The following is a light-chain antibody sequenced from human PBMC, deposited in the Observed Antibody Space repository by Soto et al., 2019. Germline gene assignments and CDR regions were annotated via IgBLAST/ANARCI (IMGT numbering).Light chain of an antibody. Sequence: QSVLTQPPSVSGAPGQRVTISCTGSTSNIGAGYDVNWYQQLPGTVPKLLIHGNNIRPSGVPDRFSGSKSDTSASLAITGLQTEDEADYYCQSFDSSLPVWMFGGGTTLTVL. CDR3: QSFDSSLPVWM. CDR1: TSNIGAGYD. V-gene: IGLV1-40*01. J-gene: IGLJ3*02. CDR2: GNN.